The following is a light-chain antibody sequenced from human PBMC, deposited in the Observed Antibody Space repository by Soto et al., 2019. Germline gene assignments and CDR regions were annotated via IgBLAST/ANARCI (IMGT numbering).Light chain of an antibody. CDR3: SSYTSDSSYV. Sequence: QSALTQPASVSGCPGQSITISCTGTSSDVGLYDYVSWYQQHPGKAPQLMIYAVSNRPSGVSNRFSASKSGNTASLFISGLQAEDEADYYCSSYTSDSSYVFGSGTRSPS. CDR1: SSDVGLYDY. V-gene: IGLV2-14*01. J-gene: IGLJ1*01. CDR2: AVS.